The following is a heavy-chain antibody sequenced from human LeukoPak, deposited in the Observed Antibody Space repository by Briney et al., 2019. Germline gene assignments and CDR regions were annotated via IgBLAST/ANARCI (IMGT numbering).Heavy chain of an antibody. CDR1: GFTFSSFG. Sequence: GGSLRLSCGAPGFTFSSFGMNWVRRAPGKGLEWVAVIWYDGSHKYYADSVQGRFTISRDNSKNTVSLQMDSLRAEDTAIYYCAKDLGGCGNGFCSYYFDYWGQGTLVTVSS. CDR2: IWYDGSHK. J-gene: IGHJ4*02. D-gene: IGHD2-8*01. CDR3: AKDLGGCGNGFCSYYFDY. V-gene: IGHV3-33*06.